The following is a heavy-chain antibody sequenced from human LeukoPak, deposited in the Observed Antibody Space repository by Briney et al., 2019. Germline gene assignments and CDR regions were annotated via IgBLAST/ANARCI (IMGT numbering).Heavy chain of an antibody. J-gene: IGHJ3*02. D-gene: IGHD6-25*01. CDR1: GFTFSSYE. CDR2: ISSSGSTI. V-gene: IGHV3-48*03. CDR3: ATASSGWANNAFDI. Sequence: GGSLRLPCAASGFTFSSYEMNWVRQAPGKGLEWVSYISSSGSTIYYADSVKGRFTISRDNAKNSLYLQMNSLRAEDTSVYYCATASSGWANNAFDIWGQGTMVTVSS.